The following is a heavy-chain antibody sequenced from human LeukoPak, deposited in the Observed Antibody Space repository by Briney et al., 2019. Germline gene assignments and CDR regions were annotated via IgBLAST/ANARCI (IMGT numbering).Heavy chain of an antibody. Sequence: ASVKVSCKASGYTFTGYYLHWVRQAPGQGLEWMGWIHPNSGDTEYAQTFQGRVSMTRDTSISTAYMELSSLRSDDTAVYYCARAHITGTTLVWFDPWGQGTLVTVSS. CDR2: IHPNSGDT. J-gene: IGHJ5*02. CDR3: ARAHITGTTLVWFDP. CDR1: GYTFTGYY. V-gene: IGHV1-2*02. D-gene: IGHD1-7*01.